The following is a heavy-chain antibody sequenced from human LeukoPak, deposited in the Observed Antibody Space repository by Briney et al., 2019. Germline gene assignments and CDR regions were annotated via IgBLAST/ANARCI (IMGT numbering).Heavy chain of an antibody. Sequence: GESLKISCKGSGYSFTNYWIGWVRQMPGKGLEWMGIIYPGDSDTRYSPSFQGHVTISADRSISSAYLQWSSLKAPDTAMYYCARRRCSGGSCYVEWDAFDIWGQGTMVTVPS. CDR1: GYSFTNYW. D-gene: IGHD2-15*01. CDR2: IYPGDSDT. V-gene: IGHV5-51*01. CDR3: ARRRCSGGSCYVEWDAFDI. J-gene: IGHJ3*02.